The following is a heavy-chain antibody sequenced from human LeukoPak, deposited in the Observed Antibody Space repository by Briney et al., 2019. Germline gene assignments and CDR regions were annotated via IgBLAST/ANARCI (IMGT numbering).Heavy chain of an antibody. V-gene: IGHV4-61*05. CDR1: GGSISSSSYY. Sequence: PSETLSLTCTVSGGSISSSSYYWGWIRQPPGKGLEWIGIVYYTGSTNYSPSLKSRVTISVDTSKNQFSLKLRSVTAADTAVYYCARISSSNWYNERGAFDVWGQGTMVTVSS. CDR2: VYYTGST. CDR3: ARISSSNWYNERGAFDV. D-gene: IGHD6-13*01. J-gene: IGHJ3*01.